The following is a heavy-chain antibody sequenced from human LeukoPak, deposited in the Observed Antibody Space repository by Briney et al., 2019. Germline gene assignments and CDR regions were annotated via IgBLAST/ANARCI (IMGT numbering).Heavy chain of an antibody. Sequence: PSETLSLTCAVYGGSFSGYYWSWIRQPPGKGLEWIGEINHSGSTNYNPSLKSRVTISVDTSKNQFSLKLSSVTAADTAVYYCASLKTGGSYFEHFQHWGQGTLVTVSS. CDR1: GGSFSGYY. CDR2: INHSGST. V-gene: IGHV4-34*01. CDR3: ASLKTGGSYFEHFQH. J-gene: IGHJ1*01. D-gene: IGHD1-26*01.